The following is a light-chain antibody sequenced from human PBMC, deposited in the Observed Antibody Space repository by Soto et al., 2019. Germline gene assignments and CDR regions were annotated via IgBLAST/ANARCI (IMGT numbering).Light chain of an antibody. V-gene: IGKV3-15*01. J-gene: IGKJ1*01. CDR2: GAS. Sequence: VITRSPGTITKSTGERSTLSCRASQSVSNNLAWYRQKPGQAPRLLIYGASTRATGIPARFSGSGSGTEFTLTISSLQSGDFAVYYCQQYNNWPRTFGQGTKVDI. CDR1: QSVSNN. CDR3: QQYNNWPRT.